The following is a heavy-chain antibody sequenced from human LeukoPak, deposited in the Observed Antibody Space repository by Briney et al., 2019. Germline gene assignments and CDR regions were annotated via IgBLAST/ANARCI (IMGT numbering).Heavy chain of an antibody. CDR1: GASITSGEFY. D-gene: IGHD3-10*01. CDR3: ARVTESYGSGRRHNYYYYYMDV. J-gene: IGHJ6*03. V-gene: IGHV4-61*02. CDR2: LFPTGTA. Sequence: SETLSLTCTVSGASITSGEFYWSWIRQPAGKGLEWIGRLFPTGTATYNPSLKSRVNISLGTSKNQFSLKLNSMTAADTAVYYCARVTESYGSGRRHNYYYYYMDVWGEGTTVTISS.